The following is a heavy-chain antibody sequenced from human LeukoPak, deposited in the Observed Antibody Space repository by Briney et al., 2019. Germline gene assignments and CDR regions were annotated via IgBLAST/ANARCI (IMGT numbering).Heavy chain of an antibody. CDR2: INSSSSYI. CDR3: AKAMSGYKPPNYYYYMDV. J-gene: IGHJ6*03. V-gene: IGHV3-21*01. Sequence: GGSLRLSCAASGFTFSSYSMNWVRQAPGKGLEWVSSINSSSSYIYYADSVKGRFTISRDNAKNTLYLQLNSLRADDTAVYYCAKAMSGYKPPNYYYYMDVWGKGTTVTVSS. CDR1: GFTFSSYS. D-gene: IGHD3-3*01.